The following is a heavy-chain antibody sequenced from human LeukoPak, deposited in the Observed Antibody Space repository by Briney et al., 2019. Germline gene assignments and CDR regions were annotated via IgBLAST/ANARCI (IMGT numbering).Heavy chain of an antibody. CDR1: GFTFSNAW. CDR2: IKSKTDGGTT. CDR3: TTDFGYYDSSGYFDFDY. J-gene: IGHJ4*02. D-gene: IGHD3-22*01. Sequence: PGGSLRLSCAASGFTFSNAWMSWVRQAPGKGLEWVGRIKSKTDGGTTDYAVPVKGRFTISRDDSKNTLYLQMNSLKTEDTAVYYCTTDFGYYDSSGYFDFDYWGQGTLVTVSS. V-gene: IGHV3-15*01.